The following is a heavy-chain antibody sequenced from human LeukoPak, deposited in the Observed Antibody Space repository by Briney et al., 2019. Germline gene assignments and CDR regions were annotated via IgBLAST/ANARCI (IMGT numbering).Heavy chain of an antibody. D-gene: IGHD7-27*01. V-gene: IGHV5-51*01. CDR2: IHPADSDA. CDR1: GYTFSDYL. Sequence: GESLKIFCKGTGYTFSDYLIAWVRQMPGKGLEGMGIIHPADSDARYSPSFQGQVTVSVDKSINTAYLQWTSLRASDTAMYYCATEVWGNLGFWGQGTPVTVSS. CDR3: ATEVWGNLGF. J-gene: IGHJ1*01.